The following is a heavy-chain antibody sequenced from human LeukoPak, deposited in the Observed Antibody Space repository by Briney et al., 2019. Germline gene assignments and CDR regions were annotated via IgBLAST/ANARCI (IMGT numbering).Heavy chain of an antibody. V-gene: IGHV3-23*01. J-gene: IGHJ4*02. CDR1: GFTFTSYG. D-gene: IGHD3-10*01. CDR2: ISGSAGST. CDR3: AKARGGSGSYYWGLDY. Sequence: PGGSLRLSCAASGFTFTSYGTSWVRQAPGKGLEWVSAISGSAGSTYYADSVKGRFTISRDNSKNTLYLEMNSLRAEDTAVYYCAKARGGSGSYYWGLDYWGQGTLVTVSS.